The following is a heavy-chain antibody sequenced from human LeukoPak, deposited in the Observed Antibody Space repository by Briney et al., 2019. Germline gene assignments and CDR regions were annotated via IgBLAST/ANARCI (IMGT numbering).Heavy chain of an antibody. CDR3: ATLNGPLFEY. Sequence: GGSLRLSCAASGFTFSNYWMSWVRQAPGKGLGWVASIHQHGNEKYFVDSVRGRFTISRDNAKNSLYLQMSSLRAEDTAVYYCATLNGPLFEYWGQGTLVTVSS. J-gene: IGHJ4*02. D-gene: IGHD2-8*01. CDR2: IHQHGNEK. V-gene: IGHV3-7*01. CDR1: GFTFSNYW.